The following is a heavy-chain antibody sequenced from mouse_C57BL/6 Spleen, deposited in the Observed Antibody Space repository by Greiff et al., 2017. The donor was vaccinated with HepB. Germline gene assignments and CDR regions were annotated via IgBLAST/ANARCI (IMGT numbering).Heavy chain of an antibody. Sequence: DVMLVESGGGLVKPGGSLKLSCAASGFTFSDYGMHWVRQAPEKGLEWVAYISSGSSTIYYADTVKGRFTISRDNAKNTLFLQMTSLRSEDTAMYYCARNGYPTRYFDVWGTGTTVTVSS. CDR2: ISSGSSTI. J-gene: IGHJ1*03. CDR1: GFTFSDYG. D-gene: IGHD2-2*01. V-gene: IGHV5-17*01. CDR3: ARNGYPTRYFDV.